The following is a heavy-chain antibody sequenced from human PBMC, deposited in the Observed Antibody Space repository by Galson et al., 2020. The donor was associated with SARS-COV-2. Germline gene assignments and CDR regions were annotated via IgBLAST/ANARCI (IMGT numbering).Heavy chain of an antibody. D-gene: IGHD2-15*01. Sequence: TGGSLRLSCAASGFPSSSYSMHWVRQAPGKGLEWVAGTSSDGNNKHYADSVKGRFSISRDNFKNTLYLQMNGLRSEDTAVYYCARDYSRELLLGDYWGQGTLVTVSS. V-gene: IGHV3-30-3*01. CDR1: GFPSSSYS. J-gene: IGHJ4*02. CDR3: ARDYSRELLLGDY. CDR2: TSSDGNNK.